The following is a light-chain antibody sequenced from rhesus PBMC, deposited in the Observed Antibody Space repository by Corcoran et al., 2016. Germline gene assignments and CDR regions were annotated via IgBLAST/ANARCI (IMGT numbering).Light chain of an antibody. CDR3: QHGYGTPYS. CDR1: ENVNNY. V-gene: IGKV1-74*01. J-gene: IGKJ2*01. CDR2: KSS. Sequence: DIQMTQSPSSLSASVGDRVTITCRASENVNNYLNLYQQKPGKAPNLLIYKSSTLQSGVPSRFSGGGSGTDYTFTISSLQPEDVATYYCQHGYGTPYSFGQGTKVEIK.